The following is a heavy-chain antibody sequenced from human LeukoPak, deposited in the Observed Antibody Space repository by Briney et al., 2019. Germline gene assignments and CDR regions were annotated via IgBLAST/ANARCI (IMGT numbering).Heavy chain of an antibody. CDR2: IYSGGST. V-gene: IGHV3-66*01. CDR3: AKEDSSSGNNWFDP. Sequence: GGSLRLSCAASEFSVGSNYMTWVRQAPGKGLEWVSLIYSGGSTYYADSVKGRFTISRDNSKNTLYLQMNSLRAEDTAVYYCAKEDSSSGNNWFDPWGQGTLVTVSS. CDR1: EFSVGSNY. J-gene: IGHJ5*02. D-gene: IGHD6-13*01.